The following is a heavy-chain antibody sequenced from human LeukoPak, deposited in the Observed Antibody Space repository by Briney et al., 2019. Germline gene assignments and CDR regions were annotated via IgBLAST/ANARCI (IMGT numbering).Heavy chain of an antibody. D-gene: IGHD3-10*01. CDR2: IYHSGST. CDR1: GYSISSDYY. Sequence: PSETLSLTCTVSGYSISSDYYWGWIRQPPGKGLEWIESIYHSGSTYYNPSLKSRVTISVDTSKNQFSLKLSSVTAADTAVYYCARVRGITLFGFDFDIWGQGTMVTVSS. CDR3: ARVRGITLFGFDFDI. J-gene: IGHJ3*02. V-gene: IGHV4-38-2*02.